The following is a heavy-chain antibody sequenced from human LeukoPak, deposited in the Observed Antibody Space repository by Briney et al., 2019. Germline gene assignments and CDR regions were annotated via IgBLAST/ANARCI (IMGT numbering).Heavy chain of an antibody. D-gene: IGHD2-2*01. CDR1: GFTFSDYY. CDR2: ISSSGSTI. CDR3: ARDVSSTSSNWFDP. J-gene: IGHJ5*02. V-gene: IGHV3-11*01. Sequence: PGGSLRLSCAASGFTFSDYYMSWIRQAPGKGLEWVSYISSSGSTIYYADSVKGRFTISRDNAKNSLYLQMNSLRAEDTAVYYWARDVSSTSSNWFDPWGQGTLVTVSS.